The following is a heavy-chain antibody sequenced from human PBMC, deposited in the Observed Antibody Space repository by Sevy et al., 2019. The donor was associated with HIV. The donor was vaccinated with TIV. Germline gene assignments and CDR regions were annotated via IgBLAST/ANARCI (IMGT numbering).Heavy chain of an antibody. D-gene: IGHD3-16*02. Sequence: GGSLRLSCAASGFTFATYWMTWVRQAPGEGLEWVAYIKQDGTDKYYIDPGKGRFTISGDNGKNSLYLHMRGLRAEDTAVYYCARALADWGSFHYSSWGRGTLVTVSS. J-gene: IGHJ4*02. CDR1: GFTFATYW. CDR3: ARALADWGSFHYSS. CDR2: IKQDGTDK. V-gene: IGHV3-7*01.